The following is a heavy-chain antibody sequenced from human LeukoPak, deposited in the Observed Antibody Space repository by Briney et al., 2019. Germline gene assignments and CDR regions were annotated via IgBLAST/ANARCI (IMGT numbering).Heavy chain of an antibody. J-gene: IGHJ5*02. D-gene: IGHD6-19*01. Sequence: SETLSLTCTVSGGSISSGSYYWSWIRQPAGKGLEWIGRIYTSGSTNYNPSLKSRVTISVDTSKNQFSLKLSSVTAADTAVYYCASTGWYAGGWFDPWGQGTLVTVSS. CDR3: ASTGWYAGGWFDP. CDR1: GGSISSGSYY. CDR2: IYTSGST. V-gene: IGHV4-61*02.